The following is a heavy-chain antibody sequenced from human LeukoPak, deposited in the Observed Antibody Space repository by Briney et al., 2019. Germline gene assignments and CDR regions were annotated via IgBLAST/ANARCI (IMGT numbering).Heavy chain of an antibody. CDR3: AREYGSGSFFGLGSDNWFDP. D-gene: IGHD3-10*01. V-gene: IGHV4-4*07. CDR1: GGSFSGYY. CDR2: IYTSGST. J-gene: IGHJ5*02. Sequence: SETLSLTCAVYGGSFSGYYWSWIRQPAGKGLEWIGRIYTSGSTNYNPSLKSRVTMSVDTSKNQFSLKLSSVTAADTAVYYCAREYGSGSFFGLGSDNWFDPWGQGTLVTVSS.